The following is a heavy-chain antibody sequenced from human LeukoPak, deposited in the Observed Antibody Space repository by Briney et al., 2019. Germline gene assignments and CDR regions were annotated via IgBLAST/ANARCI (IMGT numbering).Heavy chain of an antibody. CDR2: IYTSGST. Sequence: SETLSLTCTVSGGSISSYYWSWIRQPAGKGLEWIGRIYTSGSTNYNPSLKSRVTMSVDTSKNQFSLKLSSVTAADTAVYYCARDRRGLNYDSSGYYDYWGQGTLVTVSS. V-gene: IGHV4-4*07. CDR1: GGSISSYY. D-gene: IGHD3-22*01. CDR3: ARDRRGLNYDSSGYYDY. J-gene: IGHJ4*02.